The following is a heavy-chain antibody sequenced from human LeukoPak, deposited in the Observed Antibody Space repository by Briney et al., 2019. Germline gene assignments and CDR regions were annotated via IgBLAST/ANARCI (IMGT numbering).Heavy chain of an antibody. CDR2: IYYSGST. J-gene: IGHJ3*01. V-gene: IGHV4-59*08. CDR3: ARHQMLRGAIDAFDF. CDR1: GGSISSYY. Sequence: SETLSLTCTVSGGSISSYYWSWIRQPPGKGLEWIGYIYYSGSTNYNPSLKSRVTISVDTSKNQFSLRLTSVAAADTAVYFCARHQMLRGAIDAFDFWGQGTGVIVSS. D-gene: IGHD3-10*01.